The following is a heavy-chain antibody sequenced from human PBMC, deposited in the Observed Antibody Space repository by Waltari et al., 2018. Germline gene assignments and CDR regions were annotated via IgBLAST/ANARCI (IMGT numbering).Heavy chain of an antibody. CDR1: GFPFSNTW. CDR2: IKTQSDGGGAT. CDR3: TTDQGDSYTFYSFDY. V-gene: IGHV3-15*01. D-gene: IGHD3-16*02. J-gene: IGHJ4*02. Sequence: EVQLVESGGGLVNPGGSLRLSCAASGFPFSNTWTDWVCQAPGKGLEWIARIKTQSDGGGATYYAAPVTGRFTVSRDDSKNMLYLQMSSLKTEDTAMYYCTTDQGDSYTFYSFDYWGQGTLVTVSS.